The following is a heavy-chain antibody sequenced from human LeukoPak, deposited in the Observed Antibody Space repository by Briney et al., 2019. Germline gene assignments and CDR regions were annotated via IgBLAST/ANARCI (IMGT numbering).Heavy chain of an antibody. CDR3: AKDREYSSSSYFDY. CDR2: TSYDGSNK. Sequence: GGSLRLSCAASGFTFSSYGMHWVRQAPGKGLEWVAVTSYDGSNKYYADSVKGRFTISRDNSKNTLYLQMNSLRAEDTAVYYCAKDREYSSSSYFDYWGQGTLVTVSS. D-gene: IGHD6-6*01. CDR1: GFTFSSYG. V-gene: IGHV3-30*18. J-gene: IGHJ4*02.